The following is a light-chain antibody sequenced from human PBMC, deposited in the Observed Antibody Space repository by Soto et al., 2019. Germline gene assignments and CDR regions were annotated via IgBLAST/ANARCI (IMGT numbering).Light chain of an antibody. CDR3: SSYTATHFPVI. J-gene: IGLJ2*01. V-gene: IGLV2-14*01. Sequence: QSALTQPASVSGSPGQSITISCTGTSNDIGGYNYVSWYQQHPGDAPTLIIYEVSNRPSGVSNRCSGSKSDNTASLTITGLQAEDEASYYCSSYTATHFPVIFGGGTKLTVL. CDR1: SNDIGGYNY. CDR2: EVS.